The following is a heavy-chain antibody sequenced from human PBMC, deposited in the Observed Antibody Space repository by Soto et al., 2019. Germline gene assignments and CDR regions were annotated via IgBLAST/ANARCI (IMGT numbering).Heavy chain of an antibody. CDR2: IYQSGST. D-gene: IGHD3-22*01. CDR3: ARELLFYDSDGFSWDDAVDI. V-gene: IGHV4-30-2*01. CDR1: GGSLSSSAYS. J-gene: IGHJ3*02. Sequence: QMHLQESGSGLVKPSQTLSLTCAVSGGSLSSSAYSWSWIRQPPGKGLEWIGFIYQSGSTYYNPSLKSRVTMSLDRPKNQFSLTLSSVTAADTAVYYCARELLFYDSDGFSWDDAVDIWGQGTMVTVSS.